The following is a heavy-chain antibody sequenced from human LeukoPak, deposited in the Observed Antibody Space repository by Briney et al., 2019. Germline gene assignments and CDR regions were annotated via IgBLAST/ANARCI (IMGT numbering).Heavy chain of an antibody. CDR1: GGSISSYY. D-gene: IGHD4-23*01. CDR3: ARVGGDKDY. J-gene: IGHJ4*02. Sequence: SETLSLTCTVSGGSISSYYWSWIRQPPGKGPEWIGYIYYSGSTNYNPSLKSRVTISVDTSKNQFSLKLSSVTAADTAVYYCARVGGDKDYWGQGTLITVSS. CDR2: IYYSGST. V-gene: IGHV4-59*01.